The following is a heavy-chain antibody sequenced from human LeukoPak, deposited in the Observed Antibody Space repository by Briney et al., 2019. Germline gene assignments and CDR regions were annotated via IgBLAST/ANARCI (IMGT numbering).Heavy chain of an antibody. D-gene: IGHD3-10*01. Sequence: GGSLRLSCAASGFTFSRDWMSWVRQAPGKGLEWEANIKQDGSEKYYVDTVKGRFTISRDNAKNSLYLQMNSLRAEDTAVYYCARDASPMVRGAEVFWGQGTLVTVSS. CDR2: IKQDGSEK. CDR1: GFTFSRDW. J-gene: IGHJ4*02. V-gene: IGHV3-7*01. CDR3: ARDASPMVRGAEVF.